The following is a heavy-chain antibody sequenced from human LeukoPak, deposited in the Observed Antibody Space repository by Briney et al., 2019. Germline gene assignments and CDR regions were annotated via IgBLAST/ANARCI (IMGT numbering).Heavy chain of an antibody. J-gene: IGHJ6*04. V-gene: IGHV4-34*01. CDR3: ARGPHGDSYPYFYFDV. D-gene: IGHD2-21*02. Sequence: SETLSLTCAVYGETFSGHSWSWIRQPPGKGLEWIGEISHSGRTNYNPSLKSRVTMSVDTSKNQFSLRLSSVNAADTGVYYCARGPHGDSYPYFYFDVWGKGTTVTVSS. CDR1: GETFSGHS. CDR2: ISHSGRT.